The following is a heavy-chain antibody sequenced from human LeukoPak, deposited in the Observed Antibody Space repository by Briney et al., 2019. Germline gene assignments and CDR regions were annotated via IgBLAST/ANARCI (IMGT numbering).Heavy chain of an antibody. D-gene: IGHD3-10*01. Sequence: GASVNLSCKASAYTFTVYYMHWVRKTPGPGHEWKGWINPNTGDTNYGRKFQGRVTMTRDTSINTAYMELRSLRSDDTAVYYCVRSRRVGNGEYPDYWGQGTLVTVSS. J-gene: IGHJ4*02. V-gene: IGHV1-2*02. CDR2: INPNTGDT. CDR1: AYTFTVYY. CDR3: VRSRRVGNGEYPDY.